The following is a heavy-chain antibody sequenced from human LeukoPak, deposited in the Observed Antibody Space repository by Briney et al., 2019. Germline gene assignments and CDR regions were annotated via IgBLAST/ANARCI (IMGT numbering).Heavy chain of an antibody. CDR3: TTDALVDTAMVTGY. J-gene: IGHJ4*02. V-gene: IGHV3-15*01. D-gene: IGHD5-18*01. Sequence: PGGSLRLSCAASGFTFSNAWMSWVRQAPGKGLEWVGRIKTKTDGGTKDYAAPVKGRFTISRDDSKNTLYLQMNSLTTEDTAVYYCTTDALVDTAMVTGYWGQGTLVTVSS. CDR1: GFTFSNAW. CDR2: IKTKTDGGTK.